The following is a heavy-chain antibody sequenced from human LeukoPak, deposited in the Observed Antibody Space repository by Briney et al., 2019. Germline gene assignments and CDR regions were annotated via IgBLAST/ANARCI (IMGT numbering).Heavy chain of an antibody. CDR2: INHSGST. CDR1: GFPFSDYW. CDR3: ARDGGHIVVVTAIPYYYYGMDV. D-gene: IGHD2-21*02. Sequence: GSLRLSCAASGFPFSDYWMNWVRQAPGKGREWIGEINHSGSTNYNPSLKSRVTISVDTSKNQFSLKLSSVTAADTAVYYCARDGGHIVVVTAIPYYYYGMDVWGQGTPVTVSS. J-gene: IGHJ6*02. V-gene: IGHV4-34*01.